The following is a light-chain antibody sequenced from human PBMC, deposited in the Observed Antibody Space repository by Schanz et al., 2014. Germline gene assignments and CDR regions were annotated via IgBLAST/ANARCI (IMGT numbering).Light chain of an antibody. V-gene: IGKV3-20*01. CDR1: QSVSSH. CDR3: QQYHGSPIT. Sequence: EIVLTQSPATLSVSPGERALLSCRASQSVSSHLAWYQQKPGQAPRLLIYGASSRANGIPDRFSGSGSGTDFTLTISRLEPEDFAVYYCQQYHGSPITFGQGTKVEIK. CDR2: GAS. J-gene: IGKJ1*01.